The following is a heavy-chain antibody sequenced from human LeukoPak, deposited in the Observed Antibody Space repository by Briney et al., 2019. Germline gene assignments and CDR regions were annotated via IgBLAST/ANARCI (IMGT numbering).Heavy chain of an antibody. CDR3: ARDPIPHYYGSGSYYNYGMDV. D-gene: IGHD3-10*01. CDR2: IIPIFGTA. CDR1: GGTFSSYA. J-gene: IGHJ6*04. Sequence: SVKVSCKASGGTFSSYAISWVRQAPGQGLQWMGGIIPIFGTANYAQKFQGRVTITADKSTSTAYMELSSLRSEDTAVYYCARDPIPHYYGSGSYYNYGMDVWGKGTTVTVSS. V-gene: IGHV1-69*06.